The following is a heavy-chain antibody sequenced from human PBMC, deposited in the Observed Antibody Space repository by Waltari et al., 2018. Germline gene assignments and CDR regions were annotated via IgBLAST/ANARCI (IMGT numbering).Heavy chain of an antibody. CDR3: ARHNPRFRELTYYYYGMDV. V-gene: IGHV1-69*13. J-gene: IGHJ6*02. CDR1: GGTFSSYA. CDR2: IIPIFGTA. Sequence: QVQLVQSGAEVKKPGSSVKVSCKASGGTFSSYAISWVRQAPGQGLEWMGGIIPIFGTANYAQKFQGRVTITADESTSTAYMELSSLRSEDTAVYYCARHNPRFRELTYYYYGMDVWGQGTTVTVSS. D-gene: IGHD3-10*01.